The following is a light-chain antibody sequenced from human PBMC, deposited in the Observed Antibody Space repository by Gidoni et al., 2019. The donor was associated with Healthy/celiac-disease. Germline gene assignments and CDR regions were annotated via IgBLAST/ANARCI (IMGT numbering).Light chain of an antibody. Sequence: EILLTQSPCTLSLSPGERATLSCRASQSVISSYLAWSQQKPGQAPTILIYGASSRATGIPDRCCGSGSGTAFIITISRLEPEDVAVYYCQQYDSSPPVTFGGGTKVEIK. CDR3: QQYDSSPPVT. J-gene: IGKJ4*01. CDR2: GAS. CDR1: QSVISSY. V-gene: IGKV3-20*01.